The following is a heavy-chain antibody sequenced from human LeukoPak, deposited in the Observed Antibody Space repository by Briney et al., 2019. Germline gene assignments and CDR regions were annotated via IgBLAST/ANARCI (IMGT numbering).Heavy chain of an antibody. Sequence: SETLSLTCTVSGGSISSGSYYWGWIRQPPGKGLEWIANIYYSGSTYYNPSLKSRVTISVDTSKNQFSLRLSSVTAADTAVYYCARWDYYASGSYFIDFWGQGTMVTVSS. D-gene: IGHD3-10*01. V-gene: IGHV4-39*01. CDR2: IYYSGST. CDR3: ARWDYYASGSYFIDF. J-gene: IGHJ4*02. CDR1: GGSISSGSYY.